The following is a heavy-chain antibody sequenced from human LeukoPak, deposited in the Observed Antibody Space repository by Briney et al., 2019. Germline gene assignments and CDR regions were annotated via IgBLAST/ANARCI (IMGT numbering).Heavy chain of an antibody. CDR2: ISGSGGST. V-gene: IGHV3-23*01. CDR1: GFTFATHG. Sequence: GGSLRLSCAASGFTFATHGMSWVRQVPGKGLEWVSAISGSGGSTYYADSVKGRFTISRDNSKNTLYLQMNSLRAEDTAVYYCVYDSSGYYYLDYWGQGTLVTVSS. D-gene: IGHD3-22*01. CDR3: VYDSSGYYYLDY. J-gene: IGHJ4*02.